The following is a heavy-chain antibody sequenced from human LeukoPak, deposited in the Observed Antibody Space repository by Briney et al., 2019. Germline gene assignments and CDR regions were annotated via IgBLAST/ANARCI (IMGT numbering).Heavy chain of an antibody. CDR2: IDPNSGDT. D-gene: IGHD3-22*01. V-gene: IGHV1-2*02. Sequence: ASVKVSCKASGYSFTGYFIHWVRQAPGQGLEWMGCIDPNSGDTKYAQKFQGRVSLPRDTSTRTAYMELSRLRSDDTAVYFCARSGSTGYSLDYWGQGTLVTVSS. J-gene: IGHJ4*02. CDR1: GYSFTGYF. CDR3: ARSGSTGYSLDY.